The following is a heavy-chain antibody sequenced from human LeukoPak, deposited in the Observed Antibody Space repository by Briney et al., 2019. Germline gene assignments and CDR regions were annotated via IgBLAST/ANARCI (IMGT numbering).Heavy chain of an antibody. V-gene: IGHV4-59*01. CDR2: IYYSGST. Sequence: SETLSLTCTVSGGSISSYYWSWIRQPPGKGLEWIGYIYYSGSTNCNPSLKSRVTISVDTSKNQFSLKLSSVTAADTAVYYCARVVVYYYYGMDVWGQGTTVTVSS. CDR3: ARVVVYYYYGMDV. J-gene: IGHJ6*02. CDR1: GGSISSYY.